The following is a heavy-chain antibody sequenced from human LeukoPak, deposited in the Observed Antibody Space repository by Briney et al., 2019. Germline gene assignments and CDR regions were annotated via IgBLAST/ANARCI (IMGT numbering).Heavy chain of an antibody. V-gene: IGHV3-30*18. D-gene: IGHD2-15*01. J-gene: IGHJ4*02. CDR1: GFSFSDHN. CDR3: AKECNSPGSCYYFDY. CDR2: ISYNGINE. Sequence: GGSLRLSCAASGFSFSDHNMHWVRQAPGKGLEWMAVISYNGINEYYADSVKGRFTISRDNSKSTLLLQMNSLRAEDTAVYYYAKECNSPGSCYYFDYWGQGTLVTVSS.